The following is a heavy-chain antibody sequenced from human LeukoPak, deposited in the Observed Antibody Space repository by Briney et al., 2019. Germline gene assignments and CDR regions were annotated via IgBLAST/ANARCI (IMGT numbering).Heavy chain of an antibody. D-gene: IGHD3-22*01. CDR2: ISSSGSLI. CDR3: ASAPNYYDSSGYKTWLDS. Sequence: GGSLRLSCAASGFTFSDYSMKWVRQAPGKGLEWVSSISSSGSLIYYADLVKGRFTVSRDNAKNSLFLQMNSLRDEDTAVYYCASAPNYYDSSGYKTWLDSWGQGTLVTVSS. J-gene: IGHJ4*02. V-gene: IGHV3-21*01. CDR1: GFTFSDYS.